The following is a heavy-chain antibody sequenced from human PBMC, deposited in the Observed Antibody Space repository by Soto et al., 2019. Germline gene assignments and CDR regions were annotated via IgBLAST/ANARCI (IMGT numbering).Heavy chain of an antibody. J-gene: IGHJ3*02. CDR3: AKDTPLLYYYDSSGYRDHDAFDI. CDR1: GFTFSSYA. Sequence: GVLRLSCAASGFTFSSYAMSWVRQAPGKGLEWVSAISGSGGSTYYADSVKGRFTISRDNSKNTLYLQMNSLRAEDTAVYYCAKDTPLLYYYDSSGYRDHDAFDIWGQGTMVTV. CDR2: ISGSGGST. D-gene: IGHD3-22*01. V-gene: IGHV3-23*01.